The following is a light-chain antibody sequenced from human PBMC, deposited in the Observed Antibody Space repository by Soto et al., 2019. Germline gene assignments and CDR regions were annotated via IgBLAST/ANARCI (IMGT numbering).Light chain of an antibody. CDR2: GAS. Sequence: EIVMTQSPATLSVSPGERATLSCRASQSVSSNLAWYQQKPGQPPRLLIYGASTRATGIPARFSGRGSATEFTLTISSLQSEDFAVYYCQQYNNWPPLTFGGGTKVEIK. CDR3: QQYNNWPPLT. J-gene: IGKJ4*01. V-gene: IGKV3-15*01. CDR1: QSVSSN.